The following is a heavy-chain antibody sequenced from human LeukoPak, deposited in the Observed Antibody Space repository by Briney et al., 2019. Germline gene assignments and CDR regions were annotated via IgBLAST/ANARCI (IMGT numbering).Heavy chain of an antibody. CDR2: ISAYNGNT. D-gene: IGHD1-26*01. J-gene: IGHJ5*02. CDR3: ARDREWDGFGP. CDR1: GYTFTSYG. V-gene: IGHV1-18*01. Sequence: ASVKVSCKASGYTFTSYGISWVRQAPGQGLEWMGWISAYNGNTNYAQKLQGRVTMTRDTSTSTVYMELSSLRSEDTAVYYCARDREWDGFGPWGQGTLVTVSS.